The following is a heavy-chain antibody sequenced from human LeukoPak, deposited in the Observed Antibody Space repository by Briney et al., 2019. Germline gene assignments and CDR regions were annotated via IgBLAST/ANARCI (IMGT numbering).Heavy chain of an antibody. D-gene: IGHD1-7*01. CDR3: ARGLRKKNRNYVCYWFYP. V-gene: IGHV1-8*03. Sequence: ASVKVSCNASGYTFTSYDINWVRQAPGQGLEWMGWMNPSSGNTGYAQKFQGRVTITRNTSISTAYMELSSLRSEDTAVYYCARGLRKKNRNYVCYWFYPWGQGTLVTVSS. CDR1: GYTFTSYD. J-gene: IGHJ5*02. CDR2: MNPSSGNT.